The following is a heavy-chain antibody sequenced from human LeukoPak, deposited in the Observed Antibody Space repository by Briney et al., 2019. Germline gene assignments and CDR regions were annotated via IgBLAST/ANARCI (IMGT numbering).Heavy chain of an antibody. CDR3: ARDSGSYSSYYYYGMDV. CDR2: ISAYNGNT. V-gene: IGHV1-18*01. CDR1: GYTFTSYG. D-gene: IGHD1-26*01. Sequence: VASVKVSCKASGYTFTSYGISWVRQAPGQGLEGMGWISAYNGNTNYAQKLQGRVTMTTDTSTSTAYMELRSLRSDDTAVYYCARDSGSYSSYYYYGMDVWGQGTTVTVSS. J-gene: IGHJ6*02.